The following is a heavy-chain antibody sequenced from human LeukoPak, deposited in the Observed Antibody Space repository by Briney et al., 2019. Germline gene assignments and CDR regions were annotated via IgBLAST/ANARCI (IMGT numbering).Heavy chain of an antibody. J-gene: IGHJ4*02. D-gene: IGHD6-19*01. Sequence: SETLSLTCTVSGGSISSSSYYWGWLRQPPGTGLEWIGSIYYSGSTYYNPSLKSRVTISVDTSKNQFSLKLSSVTAADTAVCYCATGSSGWRDYWGQGTLVTVSS. V-gene: IGHV4-39*01. CDR1: GGSISSSSYY. CDR2: IYYSGST. CDR3: ATGSSGWRDY.